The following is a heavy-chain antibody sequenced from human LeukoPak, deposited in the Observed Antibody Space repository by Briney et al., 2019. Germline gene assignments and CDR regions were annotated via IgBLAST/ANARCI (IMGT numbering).Heavy chain of an antibody. CDR3: ARALRGYSYGYSDY. V-gene: IGHV1-18*01. CDR2: ISAYNGNT. J-gene: IGHJ4*02. D-gene: IGHD5-18*01. Sequence: ASVKVSCKASGYTFTSYGISWVRQAPGQGLEWMGWISAYNGNTNYAQKLQGRVTMTTDTSTSTAYMELRSLRSDDTAVYYCARALRGYSYGYSDYWGQGTLVTVSS. CDR1: GYTFTSYG.